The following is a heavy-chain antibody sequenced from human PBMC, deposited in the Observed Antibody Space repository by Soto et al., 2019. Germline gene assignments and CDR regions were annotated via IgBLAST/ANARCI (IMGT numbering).Heavy chain of an antibody. V-gene: IGHV3-33*01. CDR3: ARAHQPLSAFDI. Sequence: HPGGSLRLSCAASGFTFSSYGMHWVRQAPGKGLEWVAVIWYDGSNKYYADSVKGRFTISRDNSKNTLYLQMNSLRAEDTAVYYCARAHQPLSAFDIWGQGTMVTVSS. J-gene: IGHJ3*02. CDR1: GFTFSSYG. CDR2: IWYDGSNK.